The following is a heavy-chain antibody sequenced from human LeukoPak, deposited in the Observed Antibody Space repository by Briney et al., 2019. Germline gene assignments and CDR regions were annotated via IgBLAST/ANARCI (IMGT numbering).Heavy chain of an antibody. CDR1: GFTFSSYS. Sequence: GGSLRLSCAASGFTFSSYSMTWVRQAPGKGLEWVSCIGSSGNYIYYADSVKGRFTISRDNAKNSLYLLMNSLRAEDTAVYYCARTHVADDITMPGWGQGTLVTVSS. V-gene: IGHV3-21*01. CDR3: ARTHVADDITMPG. D-gene: IGHD3-10*01. CDR2: IGSSGNYI. J-gene: IGHJ4*02.